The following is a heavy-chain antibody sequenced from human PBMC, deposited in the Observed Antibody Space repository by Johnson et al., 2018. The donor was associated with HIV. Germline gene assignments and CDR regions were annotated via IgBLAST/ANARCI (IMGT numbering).Heavy chain of an antibody. D-gene: IGHD4-17*01. J-gene: IGHJ3*02. V-gene: IGHV3-33*08. CDR3: ASRYGDYGLGAFDI. CDR2: IWYAGSNK. Sequence: QEKLVESGGGLVQPGGSLRLSCAVSGFTVSTNYMSWVRQTPGKGLEWVAVIWYAGSNKYYADSVKGRFTISRDNSKNTLYLQMNSLRAEDTAVYYCASRYGDYGLGAFDIWGQGTMVTVSS. CDR1: GFTVSTNY.